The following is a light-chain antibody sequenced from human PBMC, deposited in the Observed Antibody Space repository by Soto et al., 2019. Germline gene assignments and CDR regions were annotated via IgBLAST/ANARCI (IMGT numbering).Light chain of an antibody. Sequence: QSVLTQPASVSGSPGQSITISCTGTSSDVGSYNLVSWYQQHPGKAPKLMIYEGSKRPSGVSNRFSGSKSGNTASLTISGLQADDEADYHCCSYAGSSTYVVFGGGTKLTVL. CDR2: EGS. CDR1: SSDVGSYNL. J-gene: IGLJ2*01. V-gene: IGLV2-23*01. CDR3: CSYAGSSTYVV.